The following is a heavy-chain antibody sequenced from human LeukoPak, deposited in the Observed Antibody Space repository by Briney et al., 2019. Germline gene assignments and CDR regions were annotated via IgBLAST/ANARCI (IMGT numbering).Heavy chain of an antibody. J-gene: IGHJ5*02. CDR3: ARNEYYYGSGSYYYWFDP. Sequence: ASVKVSCKASGYTFTSYAMHWVRQAPGQRLEWMGWINAGNGNTKYSQKFQGRVTITRDTSASTAYMELSSLRSEDTAVYYCARNEYYYGSGSYYYWFDPWGQGTLVTVSS. CDR2: INAGNGNT. D-gene: IGHD3-10*01. CDR1: GYTFTSYA. V-gene: IGHV1-3*01.